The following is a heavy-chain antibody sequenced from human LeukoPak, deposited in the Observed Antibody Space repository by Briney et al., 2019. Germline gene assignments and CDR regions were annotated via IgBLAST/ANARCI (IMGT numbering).Heavy chain of an antibody. Sequence: GGSLRLSCAASGSTFSSYGMHWVRQAPGKGLEWVAFIRYDGSNKYYADSVKGRFTISRDNSKNTLYLQMNSLRAEDTAVYYCAKPAYSSGWRPNYNWFDPWGQGTLVTVSS. CDR3: AKPAYSSGWRPNYNWFDP. D-gene: IGHD6-19*01. V-gene: IGHV3-30*02. CDR1: GSTFSSYG. CDR2: IRYDGSNK. J-gene: IGHJ5*02.